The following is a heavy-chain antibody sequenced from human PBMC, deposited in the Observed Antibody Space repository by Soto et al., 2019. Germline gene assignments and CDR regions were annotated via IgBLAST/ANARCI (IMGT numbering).Heavy chain of an antibody. CDR3: ARLRLAAAGRHYFDY. CDR1: GYTFTSYG. Sequence: ASVKVSCKASGYTFTSYGISWVRQAPGQGLEWMGWISAYNGNTNYAQKLQGRVTMTTDTSTSTAYMELRSLRSDDTAVYYCARLRLAAAGRHYFDYWGQGTLVTVSS. CDR2: ISAYNGNT. D-gene: IGHD6-13*01. J-gene: IGHJ4*02. V-gene: IGHV1-18*01.